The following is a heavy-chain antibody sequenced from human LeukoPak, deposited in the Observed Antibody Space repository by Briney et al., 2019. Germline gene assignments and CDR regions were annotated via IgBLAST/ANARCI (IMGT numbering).Heavy chain of an antibody. CDR3: ARDRGSGSYEGYYFDY. D-gene: IGHD3-10*01. V-gene: IGHV3-30*03. CDR2: ISYDGGKN. Sequence: GGSLRLSCAASGFTFSSFGIHWVRQAPGKGLEWVAVISYDGGKNYYADSVKGRFTISRDNSKNTLYLQINSLRAEDTAVYYCARDRGSGSYEGYYFDYWGQGTLVTVSS. CDR1: GFTFSSFG. J-gene: IGHJ4*02.